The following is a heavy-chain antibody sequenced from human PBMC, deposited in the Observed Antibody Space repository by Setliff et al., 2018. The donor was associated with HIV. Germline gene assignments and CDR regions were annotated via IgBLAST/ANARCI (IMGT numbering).Heavy chain of an antibody. Sequence: GASVKVSCKASGYTFINYAMNWVRQAPGQGLEWMGWINTHTGSPTYAQAFTGRFVFSVDTSVTTAYLQISSLKAEDTAVCYCARALYGDYGGDLNWLDPWGQGTLVTVSS. J-gene: IGHJ5*02. CDR2: INTHTGSP. D-gene: IGHD4-17*01. CDR1: GYTFINYA. CDR3: ARALYGDYGGDLNWLDP. V-gene: IGHV7-4-1*02.